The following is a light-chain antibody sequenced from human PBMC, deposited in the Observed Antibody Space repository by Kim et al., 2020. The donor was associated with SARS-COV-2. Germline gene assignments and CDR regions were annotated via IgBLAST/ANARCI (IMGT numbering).Light chain of an antibody. V-gene: IGKV3-20*01. CDR2: GTS. J-gene: IGKJ1*01. CDR3: QQYSSSPPWT. CDR1: ESVSSCY. Sequence: PGEGATPSGRASESVSSCYFAWYQQKPGQAPRLLIYGTSRRATGIPDRFSGSGSGTDFTLTISRLEPGDFALYYCQQYSSSPPWTFGQGTKVDIK.